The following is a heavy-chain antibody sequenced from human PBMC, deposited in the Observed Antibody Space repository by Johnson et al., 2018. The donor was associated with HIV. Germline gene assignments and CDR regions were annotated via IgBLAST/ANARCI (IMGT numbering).Heavy chain of an antibody. J-gene: IGHJ3*01. V-gene: IGHV3-30*02. CDR1: AFPFSSYA. CDR2: IHYDGNNK. CDR3: VKEDSSGYYYGMGAFDF. Sequence: VQLVESGGGVVQPGGSLRLSCAASAFPFSSYAIHWVRQAPGKGLEWVAFIHYDGNNKYYADSVKGRFTISRDNSKNSLYLQLNSLRPEDTALYYCVKEDSSGYYYGMGAFDFWGQGTMVTVSS. D-gene: IGHD3-22*01.